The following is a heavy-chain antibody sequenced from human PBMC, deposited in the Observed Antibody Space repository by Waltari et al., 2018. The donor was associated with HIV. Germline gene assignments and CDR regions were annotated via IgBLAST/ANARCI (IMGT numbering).Heavy chain of an antibody. Sequence: QVQLQESGPGLVQPSETLSLTCTVSGGSISSYYWSWIRQPAGKGLEWIGRIYTSGSTNYNPSLKSRVTMSVDTSKNQFSLKLSSVTAADTAVYYCAKLAAAGHGLGYFQHWGQGTLVTVSS. D-gene: IGHD6-13*01. CDR3: AKLAAAGHGLGYFQH. CDR1: GGSISSYY. V-gene: IGHV4-4*07. J-gene: IGHJ1*01. CDR2: IYTSGST.